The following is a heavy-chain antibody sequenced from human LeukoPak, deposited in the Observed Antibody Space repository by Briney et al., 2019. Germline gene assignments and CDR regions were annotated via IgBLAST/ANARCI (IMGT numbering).Heavy chain of an antibody. Sequence: WGSLRLSGAASGFTFSTYGMHWVRQAPGKGLEWVAFIRFDGSNKYYADSVKGRFTISRDNSKNTLYLQMNSLRVEDTAVYYCARDSSMLRGPLVIYYFDFWGQGTLVTVSS. CDR1: GFTFSTYG. J-gene: IGHJ4*02. CDR3: ARDSSMLRGPLVIYYFDF. D-gene: IGHD3-10*01. V-gene: IGHV3-30*02. CDR2: IRFDGSNK.